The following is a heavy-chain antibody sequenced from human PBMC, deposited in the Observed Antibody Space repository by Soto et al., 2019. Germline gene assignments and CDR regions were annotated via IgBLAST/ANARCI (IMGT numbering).Heavy chain of an antibody. V-gene: IGHV4-31*03. J-gene: IGHJ4*02. CDR3: ARRTDQWVYYFDY. D-gene: IGHD6-13*01. Sequence: QVQLQESGPGLVKPSQTLSLTCTVSGGSISSGGYYWSWIRQHPGKVLEWIGYIYYSGSTYYNPSRKSRVTISVDTSKNQFSLKLSSVTAADTAVYYCARRTDQWVYYFDYWGQGTLVTVSS. CDR1: GGSISSGGYY. CDR2: IYYSGST.